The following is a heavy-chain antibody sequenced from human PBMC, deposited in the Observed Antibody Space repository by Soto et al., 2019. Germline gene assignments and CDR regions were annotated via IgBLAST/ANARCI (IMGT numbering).Heavy chain of an antibody. CDR2: IYYSGIT. D-gene: IGHD2-8*02. CDR1: GGSISSYY. J-gene: IGHJ4*02. CDR3: ARGGGVYYFDY. V-gene: IGHV4-59*01. Sequence: SETLSLTCTVSGGSISSYYWSWIRQPPGKGLEWIGYIYYSGITDYNPSLKSRVTISVDTSKSQFSLKLSSVTAAHTAVYYCARGGGVYYFDYWGQGTLVTVSS.